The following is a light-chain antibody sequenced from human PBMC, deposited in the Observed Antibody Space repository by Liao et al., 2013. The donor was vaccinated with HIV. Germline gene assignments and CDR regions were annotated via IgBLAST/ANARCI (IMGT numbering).Light chain of an antibody. CDR2: SDS. V-gene: IGLV3-21*04. CDR1: SIGRRS. J-gene: IGLJ2*01. CDR3: QVWDGDSDHVV. Sequence: SYELTQPPSVSVAPGKTATIICGGTSIGRRSVHWYQQKPGRAPVLVIYSDSDRPSGIPERFSGSNSGASATLTISTVEAGDEADYYCQVWDGDSDHVVFGGGTKLTVL.